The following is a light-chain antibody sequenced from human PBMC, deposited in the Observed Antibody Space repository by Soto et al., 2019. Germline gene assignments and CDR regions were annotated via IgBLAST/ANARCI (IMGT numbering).Light chain of an antibody. CDR2: GAY. CDR3: QQYGSPPPYT. Sequence: EIVLTQSPGTLSLSPGERATLSCRASQSVSSSYLAGYQQKPGQAPRLLIYGAYSRATGIPDRFSGRGSVNDLTLNISRLAPEDFEVYSCQQYGSPPPYTFDQGTKLEIK. V-gene: IGKV3-20*01. CDR1: QSVSSSY. J-gene: IGKJ2*01.